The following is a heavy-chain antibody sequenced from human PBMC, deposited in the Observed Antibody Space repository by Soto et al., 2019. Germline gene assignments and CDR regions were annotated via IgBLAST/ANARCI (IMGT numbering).Heavy chain of an antibody. V-gene: IGHV4-59*01. CDR2: IYYSGST. J-gene: IGHJ6*02. Sequence: SETLSVTCTVSGGSISSYYWSWIRQPPGKGLEWIGYIYYSGSTNYNPSLKSRVTISVDTSKNQFSLKLSSVTAADTAVYYCAREGYSSSWYRAPDGMDVWGQGTTVTVSS. CDR1: GGSISSYY. CDR3: AREGYSSSWYRAPDGMDV. D-gene: IGHD6-13*01.